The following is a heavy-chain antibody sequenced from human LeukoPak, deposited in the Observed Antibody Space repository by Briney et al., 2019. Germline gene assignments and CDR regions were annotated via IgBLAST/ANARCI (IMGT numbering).Heavy chain of an antibody. Sequence: PGGSLRLSCAASGFTFSSYAMHWVRQAPGKGLEWVAVISYDGSNKYYADSVEGRFTISRDNSKNTLYLQMNSLRAEDTAVYYCAKDTFDYWGQGTLVTVSS. CDR2: ISYDGSNK. CDR1: GFTFSSYA. CDR3: AKDTFDY. V-gene: IGHV3-30-3*01. J-gene: IGHJ4*02.